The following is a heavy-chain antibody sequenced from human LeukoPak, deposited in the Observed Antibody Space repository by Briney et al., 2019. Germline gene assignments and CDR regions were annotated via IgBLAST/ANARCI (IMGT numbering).Heavy chain of an antibody. CDR3: ARGPGGATPLDY. CDR2: ISSASRTI. D-gene: IGHD1-26*01. CDR1: SFTFSHYS. V-gene: IGHV3-48*01. Sequence: HSGGSLRLSCIASSFTFSHYSMNWVRQAPGRGLEWLAYISSASRTIYYADSVKGRFTISRDDANNSLFLQMNTLRVDDTALYYCARGPGGATPLDYWGQGTLVTVSS. J-gene: IGHJ4*02.